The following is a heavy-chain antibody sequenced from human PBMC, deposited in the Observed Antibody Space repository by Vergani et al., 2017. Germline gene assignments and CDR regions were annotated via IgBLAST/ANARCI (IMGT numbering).Heavy chain of an antibody. V-gene: IGHV4-61*02. CDR2: IYVSGFT. D-gene: IGHD4-23*01. J-gene: IGHJ3*01. Sequence: QVQLQESGPGLVKPSQTLSLTCTVSGASINNDFYYWHWIRQPAGKGLEWIGRIYVSGFTDYNSSLQIRVSMSVDTSKNQFYLTLTSVNAADTAVYYCARDNKQLRPSAFDLWGQGTMVTVSS. CDR1: GASINNDFYY. CDR3: ARDNKQLRPSAFDL.